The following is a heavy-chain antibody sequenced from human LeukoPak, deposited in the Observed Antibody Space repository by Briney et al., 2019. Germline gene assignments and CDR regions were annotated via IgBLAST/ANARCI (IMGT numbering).Heavy chain of an antibody. V-gene: IGHV1-69*04. CDR1: GGTFSSYA. J-gene: IGHJ4*02. CDR3: AREEGDYYDSRSGLPSDY. CDR2: IIPILRIA. D-gene: IGHD3-22*01. Sequence: ASVKVSCKASGGTFSSYAISWVRQAPGQGLEWMGRIIPILRIANYAQKFQGRVTITADKSTSTAYMELSSLRSEDTAVYYCAREEGDYYDSRSGLPSDYWGQGTLVTVSS.